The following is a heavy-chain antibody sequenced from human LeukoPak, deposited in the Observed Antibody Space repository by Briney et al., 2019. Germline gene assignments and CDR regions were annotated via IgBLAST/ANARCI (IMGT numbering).Heavy chain of an antibody. Sequence: XKASGYTFTSYGISWVRQAPGQGLEWMGWISAYNGNTNYAQKLQGRVTMTTDTSTSTAYMELRSLRSDDTAVYYCARDLRIYCSSTSCYTSHYWGQGTLVTVSS. J-gene: IGHJ4*02. CDR3: ARDLRIYCSSTSCYTSHY. CDR2: ISAYNGNT. CDR1: GYTFTSYG. V-gene: IGHV1-18*01. D-gene: IGHD2-2*02.